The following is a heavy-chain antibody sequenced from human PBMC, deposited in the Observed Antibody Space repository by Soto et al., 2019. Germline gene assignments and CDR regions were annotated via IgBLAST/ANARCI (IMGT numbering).Heavy chain of an antibody. CDR1: GGSISSYY. D-gene: IGHD3-3*01. V-gene: IGHV4-59*01. J-gene: IGHJ6*03. Sequence: SETLSLTCTVSGGSISSYYWSWIRQPPGKGLEWIGYIYYSGSTNYNPSLNSRVTISVDTSKNQFSLKLSSVTAADTAVYYCARGKWDYDFWSGYLYYMDVWGKGTTVTVSS. CDR2: IYYSGST. CDR3: ARGKWDYDFWSGYLYYMDV.